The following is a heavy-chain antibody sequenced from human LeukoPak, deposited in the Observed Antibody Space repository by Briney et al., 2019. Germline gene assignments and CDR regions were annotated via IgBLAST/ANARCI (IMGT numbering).Heavy chain of an antibody. D-gene: IGHD2-2*01. CDR2: IIPILGIA. Sequence: SVKVSCKASGGTFSSYTISWVRQAPGQGLEWMGGIIPILGIANNAQKFQGRVKITADKSTSTDYMELSSLRSEDTAVYYCARDPPNCSSTRCYLRARDPYFDYWGQGTLVTVSS. J-gene: IGHJ4*02. CDR1: GGTFSSYT. V-gene: IGHV1-69*04. CDR3: ARDPPNCSSTRCYLRARDPYFDY.